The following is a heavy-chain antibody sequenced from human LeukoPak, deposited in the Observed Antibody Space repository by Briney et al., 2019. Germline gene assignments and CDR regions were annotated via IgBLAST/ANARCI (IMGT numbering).Heavy chain of an antibody. D-gene: IGHD6-19*01. CDR3: ARVPRPARSGWSRPYYFDY. V-gene: IGHV4-4*07. J-gene: IGHJ4*02. Sequence: SETLSLTCTVSGGSISSYYWSWIRQPAGKGLEWIGRIYTSGSTNYNPSLKSRVTMSVDTSKNQFSLKLSSVTAADTAVYYCARVPRPARSGWSRPYYFDYWGQGTLVTVSS. CDR1: GGSISSYY. CDR2: IYTSGST.